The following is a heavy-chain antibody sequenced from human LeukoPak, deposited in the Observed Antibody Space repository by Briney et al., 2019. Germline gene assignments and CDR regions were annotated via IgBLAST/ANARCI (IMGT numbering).Heavy chain of an antibody. CDR1: GFTFRSYS. CDR2: ISSTSSAI. V-gene: IGHV3-48*04. CDR3: ARVIGSYGDSAY. J-gene: IGHJ4*02. Sequence: GGSLRLSCEASGFTFRSYSMNWVRQAPGKGLEWLSYISSTSSAIYYADSLKGRFTISRDNAKNSLYLQMSSLRAEDTAVYYCARVIGSYGDSAYWGQGTLVTVSS. D-gene: IGHD3-16*01.